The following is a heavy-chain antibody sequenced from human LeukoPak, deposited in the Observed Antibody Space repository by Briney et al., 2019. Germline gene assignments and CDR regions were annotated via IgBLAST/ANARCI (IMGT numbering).Heavy chain of an antibody. Sequence: GASVKVSCKASGYTFTSYAMHWVRQAPGQRLEWMGWINAGNGNTKYSQKFQGRVTITRDTSASTAYMELSSLRSEDTAVYYCAREYYYDSSGYYYEPFDAFDIWGQGTMVTVSS. D-gene: IGHD3-22*01. J-gene: IGHJ3*02. CDR2: INAGNGNT. V-gene: IGHV1-3*01. CDR1: GYTFTSYA. CDR3: AREYYYDSSGYYYEPFDAFDI.